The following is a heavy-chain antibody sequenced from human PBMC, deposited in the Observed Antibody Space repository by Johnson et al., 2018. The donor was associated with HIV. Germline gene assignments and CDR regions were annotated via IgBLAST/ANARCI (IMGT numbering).Heavy chain of an antibody. CDR1: GFTFDDYG. J-gene: IGHJ3*01. CDR3: TTVARWIRTVAAFDV. CDR2: INWNGGST. Sequence: EVQLVESGGGVVRPGGSLRLSCAASGFTFDDYGMSWVRQTPGKGLEWVAGINWNGGSTGYADSVKGRFTISRDNAKKSLCLQMKSMKTEDTAVYYCTTVARWIRTVAAFDVWGQGTMVTVSS. V-gene: IGHV3-20*04. D-gene: IGHD5-18*01.